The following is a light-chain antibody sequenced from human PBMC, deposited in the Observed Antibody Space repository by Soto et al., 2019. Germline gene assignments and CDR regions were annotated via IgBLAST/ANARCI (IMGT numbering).Light chain of an antibody. J-gene: IGKJ1*01. CDR1: QSISSY. V-gene: IGKV1-39*01. Sequence: DIQMTQSPSSLSASVGDGVTITFGASQSISSYVGWYQQKPGKAPKLLIYAASRLESGVPSRFSGSGSGTDFTLTISSLQPKDFAVYYCQQYNNWPPTFGQGTKVDIK. CDR3: QQYNNWPPT. CDR2: AAS.